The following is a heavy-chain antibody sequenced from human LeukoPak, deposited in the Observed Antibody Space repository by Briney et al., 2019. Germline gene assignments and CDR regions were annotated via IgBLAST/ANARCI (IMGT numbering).Heavy chain of an antibody. CDR2: ILYTGDT. D-gene: IGHD2-15*01. CDR1: GASVSSGNW. CDR3: ARAQRGCSANSCYLDP. J-gene: IGHJ5*02. V-gene: IGHV4-4*02. Sequence: SETLSLTCAVSGASVSSGNWWNWARQSPGKGLEWIAEILYTGDTNYNPSLRSRVTLSINNSNNEASLKLASVTAADSAVYYCARAQRGCSANSCYLDPWGPGILVTVSS.